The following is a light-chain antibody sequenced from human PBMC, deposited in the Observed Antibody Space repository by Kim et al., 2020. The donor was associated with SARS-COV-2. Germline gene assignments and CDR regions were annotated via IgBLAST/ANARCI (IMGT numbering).Light chain of an antibody. V-gene: IGKV1-39*01. J-gene: IGKJ4*01. CDR3: QQSYSTPLT. CDR1: QSISSY. CDR2: AAS. Sequence: ASVGDSVTLTCRASQSISSYLNWYQQKPGKAPKLLIYAASSLQSGVPSRFSGSGSGTDFTLTISSLQPEDFATYYCQQSYSTPLTFGGGTKVDIK.